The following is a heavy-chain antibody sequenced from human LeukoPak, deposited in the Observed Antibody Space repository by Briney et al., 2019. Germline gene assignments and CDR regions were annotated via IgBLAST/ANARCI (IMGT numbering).Heavy chain of an antibody. V-gene: IGHV3-30*02. CDR3: AKAYCGSTICYGGGKIDY. CDR1: GFTFNNYG. J-gene: IGHJ4*02. D-gene: IGHD2-2*01. CDR2: IRYDESNK. Sequence: GGSLRLSCGASGFTFNNYGMHWVRRAPGKGPEWVSFIRYDESNKYYADSVKGRFTISRDNSKNTLYLQMNSLRVEDAAVYYCAKAYCGSTICYGGGKIDYWGQGTLVTVSS.